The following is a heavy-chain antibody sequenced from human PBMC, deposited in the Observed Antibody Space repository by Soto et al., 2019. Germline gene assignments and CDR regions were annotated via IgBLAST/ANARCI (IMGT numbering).Heavy chain of an antibody. CDR1: GYSFTTYD. V-gene: IGHV1-8*01. Sequence: QVQLVQSGAEVKKPGASVKVSCKASGYSFTTYDINWMRQASGQGLEWLGWMDPSTGITGYAQKFQGRVTMTRDTSMNTAFMELSSLTYEDTAVYFCARNRRETGDFDYWGRGTLVTVSS. CDR2: MDPSTGIT. D-gene: IGHD7-27*01. J-gene: IGHJ4*02. CDR3: ARNRRETGDFDY.